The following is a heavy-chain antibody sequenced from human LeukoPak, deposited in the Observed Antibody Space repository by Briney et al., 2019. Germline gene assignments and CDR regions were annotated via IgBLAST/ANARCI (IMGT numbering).Heavy chain of an antibody. V-gene: IGHV4-30-2*01. J-gene: IGHJ4*02. Sequence: PSETLSLTCTVSGGSISSSSYYWSWIRQPPGKGLEWIGYIYHSGSTYYNPSLKSRVTISVDRSKNQFSLKLSSVTAADTAVYYCARVGIAAAGSFDYWGQGTLVTVSS. CDR1: GGSISSSSYY. CDR2: IYHSGST. D-gene: IGHD6-13*01. CDR3: ARVGIAAAGSFDY.